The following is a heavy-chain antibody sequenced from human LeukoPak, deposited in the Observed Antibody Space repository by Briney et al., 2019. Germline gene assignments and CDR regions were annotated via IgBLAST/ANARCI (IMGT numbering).Heavy chain of an antibody. CDR3: AREGQLGADY. V-gene: IGHV4-59*12. D-gene: IGHD6-6*01. CDR1: GGSISNYH. Sequence: SETLSLTCTVSGGSISNYHWSWIRQPPGKGLEWIGYIYYSGSTYYNPSLKSRVTISVDRSKNQFSLKLSSVTAADTAVYYCAREGQLGADYWGQGTLVTVSS. J-gene: IGHJ4*02. CDR2: IYYSGST.